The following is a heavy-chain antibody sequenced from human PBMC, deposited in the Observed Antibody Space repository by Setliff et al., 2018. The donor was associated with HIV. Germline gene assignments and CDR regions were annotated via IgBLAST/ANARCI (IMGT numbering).Heavy chain of an antibody. CDR1: GHTFNNYD. J-gene: IGHJ6*04. CDR3: ASGKGVRGVIITGGLDV. CDR2: MNPNSGVT. V-gene: IGHV1-8*01. Sequence: ASVKVSCKASGHTFNNYDINWVRRATGQGLEWMGWMNPNSGVTGYAQKFQGRVTMTRDTSISTAYMELSSLTSKDTAVYYCASGKGVRGVIITGGLDVWGKGTTVTVSS. D-gene: IGHD3-10*01.